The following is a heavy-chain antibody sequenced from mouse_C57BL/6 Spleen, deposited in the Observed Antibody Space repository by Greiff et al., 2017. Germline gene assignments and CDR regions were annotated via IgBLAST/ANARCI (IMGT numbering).Heavy chain of an antibody. CDR3: ARKDYGAMDY. J-gene: IGHJ4*01. Sequence: EVKLMESGGGLVKPGGSLKLSCAASGFTFSDYGMHWVRQAPEKGLEWVAYISSGSSTIYYADTVKGRFTISSDNAKNTLFLQMTSLRSEDTAMYYCARKDYGAMDYWGQGTSVTVSS. CDR2: ISSGSSTI. V-gene: IGHV5-17*01. CDR1: GFTFSDYG. D-gene: IGHD1-1*01.